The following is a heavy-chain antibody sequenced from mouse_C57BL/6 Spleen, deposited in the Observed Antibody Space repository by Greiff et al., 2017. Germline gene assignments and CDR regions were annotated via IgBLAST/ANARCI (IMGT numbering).Heavy chain of an antibody. D-gene: IGHD1-1*01. CDR1: GYTFTSYW. V-gene: IGHV1-52*01. Sequence: QVQLKQPGAELVRPGSSVKLSCKASGYTFTSYWMHWVKQRPIQGLEGIGNIDPSDSETHYNQKFKDKATLTVDKSSSTAYMQLSSLTSEDSAVYYFARVYYYGSSYFDYWGQGTTLTVSS. CDR2: IDPSDSET. CDR3: ARVYYYGSSYFDY. J-gene: IGHJ2*01.